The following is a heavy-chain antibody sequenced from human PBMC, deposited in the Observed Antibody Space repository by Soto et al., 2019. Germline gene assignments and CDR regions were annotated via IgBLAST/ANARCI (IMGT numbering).Heavy chain of an antibody. CDR1: GGSVSSGDYC. CDR3: ARGDYKNDDYGLDV. Sequence: QVQLQESGPGLVKPSQTLSLTCTVSGGSVSSGDYCWTWIRLPPGKGLEWIGYIYYSGSTSYNPSLKSRFTRSIDTSRNEFSLKVNSVTAADAAVYYCARGDYKNDDYGLDVWGQGTTVTVSS. CDR2: IYYSGST. V-gene: IGHV4-30-4*01. J-gene: IGHJ6*02. D-gene: IGHD1-1*01.